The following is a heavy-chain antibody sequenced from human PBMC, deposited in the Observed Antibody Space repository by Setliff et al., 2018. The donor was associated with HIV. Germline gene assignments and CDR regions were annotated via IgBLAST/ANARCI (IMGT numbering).Heavy chain of an antibody. CDR3: ARFAYYSDSGGYYHH. CDR2: IYTSGST. V-gene: IGHV4-61*09. J-gene: IGHJ4*02. Sequence: LSLTCSVSGGSISSGSYYWSWIRQPAGKGLEWIGHIYTSGSTNYNPSLKSRVTMSVDTSKNQFSLKPSSVTAADTAVYYCARFAYYSDSGGYYHHWGQGALVTVSS. D-gene: IGHD3-22*01. CDR1: GGSISSGSYY.